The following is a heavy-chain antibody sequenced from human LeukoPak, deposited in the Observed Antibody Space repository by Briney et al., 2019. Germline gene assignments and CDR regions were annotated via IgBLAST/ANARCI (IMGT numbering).Heavy chain of an antibody. V-gene: IGHV4-34*01. Sequence: SETLSLTCAVYGGSFSGYYWSWIRQPPGKGLEWIGEINHSGSTNYNPSLKSRVTISVDTSKNQFSLKLSSVTAADTAVYYCARGKASTGTTSSVFDYWGQGTLVTVSS. J-gene: IGHJ4*02. CDR2: INHSGST. CDR3: ARGKASTGTTSSVFDY. D-gene: IGHD1-1*01. CDR1: GGSFSGYY.